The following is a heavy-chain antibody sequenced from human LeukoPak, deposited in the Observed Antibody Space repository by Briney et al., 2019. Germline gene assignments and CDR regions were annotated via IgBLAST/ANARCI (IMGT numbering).Heavy chain of an antibody. CDR2: IYHSGST. CDR1: GGSISSGGYS. V-gene: IGHV4-30-2*01. J-gene: IGHJ3*02. CDR3: ARGLRFDHDFDI. D-gene: IGHD3-9*01. Sequence: SQTLSLTCAVSGGSISSGGYSWSWIRQPAGKGLEWIGYIYHSGSTYYNPSLKSRVTISVDRSKNQFSLKLSSVTAADTAVYYCARGLRFDHDFDIWGQGTMVTVSS.